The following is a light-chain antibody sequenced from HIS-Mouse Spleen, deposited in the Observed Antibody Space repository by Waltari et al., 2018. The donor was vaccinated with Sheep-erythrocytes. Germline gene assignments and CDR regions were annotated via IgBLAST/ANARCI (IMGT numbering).Light chain of an antibody. CDR2: KAS. Sequence: DIQMTQSPSTLSASVGDRVTIPCRASQSISSWLAWYQQKPGKAPKLLIYKASSLESGVPSRFRGSGSGTEFTLTISSLQTDDFATYYCQQYNSYSWTFGQGTKVEIK. V-gene: IGKV1-5*03. J-gene: IGKJ1*01. CDR3: QQYNSYSWT. CDR1: QSISSW.